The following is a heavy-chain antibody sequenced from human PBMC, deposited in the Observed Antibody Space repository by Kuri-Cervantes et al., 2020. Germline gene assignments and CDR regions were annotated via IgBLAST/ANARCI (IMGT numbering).Heavy chain of an antibody. J-gene: IGHJ5*02. CDR2: IYYSGST. Sequence: SETLSLTCTVSGGSISSYYWSWIRQPPGKGLEWIGYIYYSGSTNYNPSLKSRVTISVDTSKNQFSLKLSSVTAADTAVYYCARSGTQGYCSGGSCYASGWFDPWGQGTLVTVSS. CDR3: ARSGTQGYCSGGSCYASGWFDP. D-gene: IGHD2-15*01. V-gene: IGHV4-59*13. CDR1: GGSISSYY.